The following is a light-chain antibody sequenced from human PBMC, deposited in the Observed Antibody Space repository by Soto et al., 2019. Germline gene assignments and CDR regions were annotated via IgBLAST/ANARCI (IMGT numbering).Light chain of an antibody. CDR3: HHSYIAPYT. V-gene: IGKV1-39*01. J-gene: IGKJ2*01. CDR1: QAVGDF. CDR2: AAS. Sequence: DIQLTQSPSSLSASVGDRVTITCRASQAVGDFLSWYQHKPGKAPRLLIYAASSLQRGVPSRFSGGGSETDFTLTINGLQPEDFATYYCHHSYIAPYTFGQGTHLDIK.